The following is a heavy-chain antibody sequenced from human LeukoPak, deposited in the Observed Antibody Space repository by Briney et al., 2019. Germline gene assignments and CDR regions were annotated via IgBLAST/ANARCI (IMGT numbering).Heavy chain of an antibody. CDR2: IKQDGSEK. V-gene: IGHV3-7*01. D-gene: IGHD1-26*01. Sequence: GGSLRLSCAAPGFTFSSYWMSWVRQAPGKGLEWVANIKQDGSEKYYVDSVKGRFSISRDNAKNSQYLQMNSLRAEDTAVYYCASPWGSRDYWGQGTLVTVSS. CDR1: GFTFSSYW. J-gene: IGHJ4*02. CDR3: ASPWGSRDY.